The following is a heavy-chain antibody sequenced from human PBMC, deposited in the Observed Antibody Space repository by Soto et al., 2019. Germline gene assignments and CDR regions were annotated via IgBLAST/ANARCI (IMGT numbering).Heavy chain of an antibody. V-gene: IGHV1-18*01. J-gene: IGHJ6*02. CDR3: AREGPRPYYYYGMDV. CDR1: GYTFSMSG. CDR2: ISGYNGNT. Sequence: QVQLVQSGAEVKKPGASVKVSCKSSGYTFSMSGISWVRQAPGQGLEWMGWISGYNGNTNYEQKFQDRVTMTTDTTTNTAYMELRSLRSDDKAVYYCAREGPRPYYYYGMDVWGQGTTVTVSS.